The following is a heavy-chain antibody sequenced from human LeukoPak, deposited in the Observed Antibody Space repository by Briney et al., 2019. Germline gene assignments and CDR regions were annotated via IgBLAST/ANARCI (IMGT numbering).Heavy chain of an antibody. CDR3: AREGRYCSSTSCSKSFDY. J-gene: IGHJ4*02. V-gene: IGHV4-59*01. CDR1: GGSISSYY. CDR2: IYYSGST. D-gene: IGHD2-2*01. Sequence: SETLSLTCTVSGGSISSYYWSWIRQPPGKGLEWIGYIYYSGSTNYNPSLKSRVTISVDTSKNQFSLKLGSVTAADTAVYYCAREGRYCSSTSCSKSFDYWGQGTLVTVSS.